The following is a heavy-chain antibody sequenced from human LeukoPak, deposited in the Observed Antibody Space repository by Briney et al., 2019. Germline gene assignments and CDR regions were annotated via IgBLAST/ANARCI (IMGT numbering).Heavy chain of an antibody. CDR1: GGSISSGSYY. CDR2: IYTSGST. Sequence: PSETLSLTCTVSGGSISSGSYYWSWIRQPAGTGLEWIGRIYTSGSTNYNPSLKSRVTISVDTSKNQFSLKLSPVTAADTAVYYCARDLESSWHAFDIWGQGTMVTVSS. V-gene: IGHV4-61*02. J-gene: IGHJ3*02. D-gene: IGHD6-13*01. CDR3: ARDLESSWHAFDI.